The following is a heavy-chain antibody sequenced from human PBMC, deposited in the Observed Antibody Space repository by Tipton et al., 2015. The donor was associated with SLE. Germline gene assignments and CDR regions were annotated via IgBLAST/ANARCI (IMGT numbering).Heavy chain of an antibody. CDR1: GGSISSSSYY. D-gene: IGHD3-10*01. Sequence: TLSLTCTVSGGSISSSSYYWGWIRQPPGKGLEWIGSIYYSASTYYHPSLKSRVTISVDTSKNQFSLKLSSVTAADTAVYYCAGEAFLWFGELLSGWFDPWGQGTLVTVSS. V-gene: IGHV4-39*01. J-gene: IGHJ5*02. CDR2: IYYSAST. CDR3: AGEAFLWFGELLSGWFDP.